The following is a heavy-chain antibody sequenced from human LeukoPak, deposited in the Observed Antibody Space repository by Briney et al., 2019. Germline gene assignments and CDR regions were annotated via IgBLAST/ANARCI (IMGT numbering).Heavy chain of an antibody. D-gene: IGHD2-2*01. CDR3: ARDLDGCSSTSCYRWFDP. CDR2: ISAYSGNT. J-gene: IGHJ5*02. CDR1: GYTFTSYG. Sequence: ASVKVSCKASGYTFTSYGISWVRQAPGQGLEWMGWISAYSGNTNYAQKLQGRVTMTTDTSTSTAYMELRSLRSDDTAVYYCARDLDGCSSTSCYRWFDPWGRGTLVTVSS. V-gene: IGHV1-18*01.